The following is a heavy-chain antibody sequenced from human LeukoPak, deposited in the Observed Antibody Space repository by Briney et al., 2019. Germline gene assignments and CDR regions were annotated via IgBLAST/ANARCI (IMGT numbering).Heavy chain of an antibody. J-gene: IGHJ4*02. CDR3: ARLGTLFGSSVDY. Sequence: SETLSLTCAVYGGSFSGYYWGWIRQPPGKGLEWIGTLYHSGGTYYNPSLKSRVTISVDTSKNQFSLKLYSVTAADTAVYYCARLGTLFGSSVDYWGQGTLVTVSS. CDR2: LYHSGGT. CDR1: GGSFSGYY. V-gene: IGHV4-38-2*01. D-gene: IGHD6-6*01.